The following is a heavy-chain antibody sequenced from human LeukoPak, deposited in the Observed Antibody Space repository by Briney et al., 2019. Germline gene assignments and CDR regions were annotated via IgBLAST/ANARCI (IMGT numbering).Heavy chain of an antibody. V-gene: IGHV4-59*11. J-gene: IGHJ4*02. CDR2: IYNSGTT. D-gene: IGHD3-16*01. CDR3: ARSLGEYDYAYDH. Sequence: KASETLSLTCTVSGGSITSHYWGWMRQPPGKGLEWIGYIYNSGTTKYNPSLESRVTISLDTSKKQFSLNLSSVTAADTAVYYCARSLGEYDYAYDHWGQGTLVIISS. CDR1: GGSITSHY.